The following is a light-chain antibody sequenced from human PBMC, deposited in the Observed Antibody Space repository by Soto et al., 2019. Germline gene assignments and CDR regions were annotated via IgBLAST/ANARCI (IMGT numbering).Light chain of an antibody. Sequence: IQMTQSPSSLSASVGDRVTITCQASQDISNYLNWYQQKLGKAPKLLIYDASNLETGVPSRFSGSGSGTDFTLTISSLQPEDIATYYCQQYDNLPLTFGGGTKVDIK. V-gene: IGKV1-33*01. CDR1: QDISNY. CDR2: DAS. CDR3: QQYDNLPLT. J-gene: IGKJ4*01.